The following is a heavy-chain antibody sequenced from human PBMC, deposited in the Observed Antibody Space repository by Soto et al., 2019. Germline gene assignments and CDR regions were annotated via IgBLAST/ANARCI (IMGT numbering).Heavy chain of an antibody. CDR3: AKGLWFGESYGLSDY. V-gene: IGHV3-23*01. CDR2: ISGGGGNT. Sequence: GGSLRLSCAASGFTFSNFAMSWVRQAPGKGLEWVSAISGGGGNTYNADSVKGRFTISRDNSKNTLYMKMNRLRAEDTAVYYCAKGLWFGESYGLSDYWGQGTLVTVSS. D-gene: IGHD3-10*01. J-gene: IGHJ4*02. CDR1: GFTFSNFA.